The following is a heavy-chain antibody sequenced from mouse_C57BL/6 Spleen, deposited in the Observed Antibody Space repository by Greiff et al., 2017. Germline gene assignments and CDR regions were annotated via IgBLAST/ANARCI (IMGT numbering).Heavy chain of an antibody. J-gene: IGHJ2*01. D-gene: IGHD1-1*01. CDR3: ARGGTTVVATDFDY. V-gene: IGHV1-80*01. CDR2: IYPGDGDT. CDR1: GYAFSSYW. Sequence: QVQLQQSGAELVKPGASVKISCKASGYAFSSYWMHWVKQRPRKGLEWIGQIYPGDGDTNYNGKFKGKATLTADKSSSTAYMQLSSLTSEDSAVYFCARGGTTVVATDFDYWGQGTTLTVSS.